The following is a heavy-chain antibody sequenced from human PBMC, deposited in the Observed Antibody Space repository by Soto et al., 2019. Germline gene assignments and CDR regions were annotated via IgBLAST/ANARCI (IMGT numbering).Heavy chain of an antibody. J-gene: IGHJ6*02. Sequence: ASVKVSCKASGYTFTSYYMHWARQAPGQGLEWMGIINPSGGSTSYAQKFQGRVTMTRDTSTSTVYMELSSLRSEDTAVYYCARDRPATAIYYYGMDVWGQGTTVTVSS. CDR1: GYTFTSYY. CDR3: ARDRPATAIYYYGMDV. D-gene: IGHD2-21*02. CDR2: INPSGGST. V-gene: IGHV1-46*01.